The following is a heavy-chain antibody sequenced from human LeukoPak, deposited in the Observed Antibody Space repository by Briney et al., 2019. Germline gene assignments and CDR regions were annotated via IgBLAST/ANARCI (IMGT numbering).Heavy chain of an antibody. V-gene: IGHV3-66*01. J-gene: IGHJ5*02. D-gene: IGHD4-17*01. CDR3: ARDLGLRERWFDP. CDR2: IYSGGST. CDR1: GFTVSSNY. Sequence: PGGSLRLSCAASGFTVSSNYMSWVRQAPGKGLEWVSVIYSGGSTYYADSVKRRFTISRDNSKNTLYLQMNSLRAEGTAVYYCARDLGLRERWFDPWGQGTLVTVSS.